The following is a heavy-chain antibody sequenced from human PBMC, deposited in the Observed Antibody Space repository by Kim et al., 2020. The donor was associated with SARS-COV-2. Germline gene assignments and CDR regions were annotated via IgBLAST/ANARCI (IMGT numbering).Heavy chain of an antibody. CDR3: ASLLVPYYFDY. V-gene: IGHV4-34*01. CDR2: INHSGST. J-gene: IGHJ4*02. CDR1: GGSFSGYY. Sequence: SETLSLTCRVYGGSFSGYYWSWIRQPPGKGLEWIGEINHSGSTNYNPSLKSRVTISVELSKNQFSLKLSSVTAADTAVYYCASLLVPYYFDYWGQGTLVTVSS.